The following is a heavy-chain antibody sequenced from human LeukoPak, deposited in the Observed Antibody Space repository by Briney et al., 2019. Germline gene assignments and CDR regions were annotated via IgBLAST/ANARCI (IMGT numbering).Heavy chain of an antibody. V-gene: IGHV3-53*01. CDR2: IYSGGST. J-gene: IGHJ4*02. D-gene: IGHD6-19*01. Sequence: GGSLRLSCAASGFTVSSNYMSWVRQAPGKGLEWVSVIYSGGSTYYADSVKGRFTISRDNSKNTLYLQMNSLRAEDTAVYYCARDKRSSGWTGFDYWGQGTLVTVSS. CDR1: GFTVSSNY. CDR3: ARDKRSSGWTGFDY.